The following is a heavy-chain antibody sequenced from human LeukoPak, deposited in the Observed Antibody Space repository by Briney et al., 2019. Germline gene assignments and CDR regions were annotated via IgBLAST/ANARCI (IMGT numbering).Heavy chain of an antibody. V-gene: IGHV3-7*01. Sequence: GGSLRLSCATSGFTFRSYWMSWVRQAPGKGLEWVANIKQDGSEKYYVDSVKGRFTISRDNAKNSLYLQMNSLGAEDTAVYYCARDRGSYCSGGGCHFFDYWGQGTLVTVSS. D-gene: IGHD2-15*01. CDR1: GFTFRSYW. J-gene: IGHJ4*02. CDR2: IKQDGSEK. CDR3: ARDRGSYCSGGGCHFFDY.